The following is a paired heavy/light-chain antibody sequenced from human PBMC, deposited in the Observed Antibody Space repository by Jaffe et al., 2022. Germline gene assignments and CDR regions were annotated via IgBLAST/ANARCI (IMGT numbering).Light chain of an antibody. J-gene: IGKJ5*01. CDR1: QGISSY. CDR2: AAS. CDR3: QQLNSFPIT. Sequence: DIQLTQSPSFLSASVGDRVTITCRASQGISSYLAWYQQKPGKAPKLLIYAASTLQSGVPSRFSGSGSGTEFTLTISSLQPEDFATYYCQQLNSFPITFGQGTRLEIK. V-gene: IGKV1-9*01.
Heavy chain of an antibody. J-gene: IGHJ6*03. V-gene: IGHV3-30*02. CDR3: AKVVVRVNTIGPVRYYYYYMDV. CDR2: IRYDGSNK. CDR1: GFTFSSYG. Sequence: QVQLVESGGGVVQPGGSLRLSCAASGFTFSSYGMHWVRQAPGKGLEWVAFIRYDGSNKYYADSVKGRFTISRDNSKNTLYLQMNSLRAEDTAVYYCAKVVVRVNTIGPVRYYYYYMDVWGKGTTVTVSS. D-gene: IGHD3-10*01.